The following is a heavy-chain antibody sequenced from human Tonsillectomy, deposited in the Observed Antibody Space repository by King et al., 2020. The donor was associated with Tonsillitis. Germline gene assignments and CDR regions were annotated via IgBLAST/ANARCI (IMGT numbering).Heavy chain of an antibody. V-gene: IGHV3-30-3*01. Sequence: VQLVESGGGVVQPGRSLRLSCAASGFAFSSFGMHWVRQAPGKGREWWAVISYGGSSTNYADSVKGRFTIFRDNSKNTLDLQRNSLIAEDTAVYYCARGSREFDYWGQGALVTVSS. CDR3: ARGSREFDY. J-gene: IGHJ4*02. D-gene: IGHD1-26*01. CDR2: ISYGGSST. CDR1: GFAFSSFG.